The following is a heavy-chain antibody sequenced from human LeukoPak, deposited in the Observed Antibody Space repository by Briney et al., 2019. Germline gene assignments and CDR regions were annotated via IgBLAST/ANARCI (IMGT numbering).Heavy chain of an antibody. D-gene: IGHD3-22*01. CDR3: ARDHPRVVVTLDY. CDR2: ISSSSSTI. J-gene: IGHJ4*02. Sequence: PSETLSLTCTVSGGSISSYYWSWIRQAPGKGLEWVSYISSSSSTIYYADSVKGRFTISRDNAKNSLYLQMNSLRAEDTAVYYCARDHPRVVVTLDYWGQGTLVTVSS. CDR1: GGSISSYY. V-gene: IGHV3-48*01.